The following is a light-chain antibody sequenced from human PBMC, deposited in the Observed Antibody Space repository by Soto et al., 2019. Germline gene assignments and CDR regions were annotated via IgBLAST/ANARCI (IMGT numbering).Light chain of an antibody. CDR1: SSDVGGYNY. CDR2: EVS. J-gene: IGLJ1*01. Sequence: GLTQPASVSGSPGQSITISCTGTSSDVGGYNYVSWYQQHPGKAPKLMIYEVSNRPSGVSNRFSGSKSGNTASLTISGLQAEDEADYYCSSYTSSSTLYVFGTGTKVTVL. CDR3: SSYTSSSTLYV. V-gene: IGLV2-14*01.